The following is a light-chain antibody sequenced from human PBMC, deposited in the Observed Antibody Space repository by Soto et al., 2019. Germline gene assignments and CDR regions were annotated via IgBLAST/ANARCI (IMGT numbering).Light chain of an antibody. CDR3: QQYNNWPLT. CDR2: GAS. Sequence: EIVKTQSPAALSVYPGERATLSCRASQSVSSNLAWYQQKPGQAPRLLIYGASTRATGIPARFSGSGSGTEFTLTISSLQSEDFAVYYCQQYNNWPLTLGGETKV. V-gene: IGKV3-15*01. J-gene: IGKJ4*01. CDR1: QSVSSN.